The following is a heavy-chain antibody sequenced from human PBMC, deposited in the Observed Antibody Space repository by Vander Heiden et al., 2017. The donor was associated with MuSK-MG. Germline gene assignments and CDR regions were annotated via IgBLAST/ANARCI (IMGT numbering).Heavy chain of an antibody. CDR3: ARGCRGDCYWPYYYKMDV. V-gene: IGHV4-4*07. CDR1: GRPLTRYY. CDR2: SYTSGST. J-gene: IGHJ6*02. D-gene: IGHD2-21*02. Sequence: QVPLPESGPGLVKPSDTLSLTCTVAGRPLTRYYWSLIRQPAGKGLEWIGRSYTSGSTNNNPSRKSRVTMSVDTSKNQFSLKLSSVAAADTAVYYCARGCRGDCYWPYYYKMDVWGQGTTVTVSS.